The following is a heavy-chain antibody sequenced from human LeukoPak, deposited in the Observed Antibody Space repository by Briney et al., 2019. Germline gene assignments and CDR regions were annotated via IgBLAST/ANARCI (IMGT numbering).Heavy chain of an antibody. CDR2: IIPIFGIA. CDR1: GGTFSSYA. V-gene: IGHV1-69*13. D-gene: IGHD3-22*01. J-gene: IGHJ4*02. Sequence: ASVKVSCKASGGTFSSYAISWVRQAPGQGLEWMGGIIPIFGIANYAQKFQGRVTITADESTSTAYMELSSLRSEDTAVYYCARVPYPSHDGYPAPLDYWGQGTLVTVSS. CDR3: ARVPYPSHDGYPAPLDY.